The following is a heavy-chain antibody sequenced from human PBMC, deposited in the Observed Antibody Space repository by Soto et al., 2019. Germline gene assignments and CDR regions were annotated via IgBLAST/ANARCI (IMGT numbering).Heavy chain of an antibody. Sequence: EVQLLESGGGLVQPRRSLRLSCAASGFTFSNYAMRWVRQAPGQGLDWVSAISGSGGTTYYADSVKGRFTISRDNSKNTLFLQMNSLRAEDAAVYYCAKFFVETGSNSGWPWSFHYWGQGTLVTVSS. CDR2: ISGSGGTT. CDR1: GFTFSNYA. CDR3: AKFFVETGSNSGWPWSFHY. J-gene: IGHJ4*02. D-gene: IGHD6-25*01. V-gene: IGHV3-23*01.